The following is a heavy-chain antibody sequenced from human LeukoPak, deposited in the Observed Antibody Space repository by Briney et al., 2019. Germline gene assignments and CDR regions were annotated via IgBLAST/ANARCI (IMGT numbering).Heavy chain of an antibody. J-gene: IGHJ4*02. Sequence: GASLRLSCAASGFTFSNYAMSWVRQAPGKGLEWVSATGGGSGIYYADSMKSRFTISRDNSKNTLYLKINSLRAEDTAVYYCAKWGDYDVLTGYYVSDYWGQGTLVTVSS. V-gene: IGHV3-23*01. D-gene: IGHD3-9*01. CDR1: GFTFSNYA. CDR2: TGGGSGI. CDR3: AKWGDYDVLTGYYVSDY.